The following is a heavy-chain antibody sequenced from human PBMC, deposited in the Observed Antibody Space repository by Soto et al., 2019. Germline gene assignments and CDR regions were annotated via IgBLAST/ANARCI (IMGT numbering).Heavy chain of an antibody. Sequence: SETLSLTSTVSGGSLSPLYGSWIRQPPGKGLEWIGYIYYSGTTKSNPSLESRITMSVDTSRNQFSLKLRSVTAADTAVYYCARGYYDNRGYSTPFDNWGLGTLVTVSS. CDR2: IYYSGTT. V-gene: IGHV4-59*11. CDR3: ARGYYDNRGYSTPFDN. D-gene: IGHD3-22*01. J-gene: IGHJ4*02. CDR1: GGSLSPLY.